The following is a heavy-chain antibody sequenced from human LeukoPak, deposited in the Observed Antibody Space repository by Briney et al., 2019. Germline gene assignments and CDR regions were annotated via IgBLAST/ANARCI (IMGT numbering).Heavy chain of an antibody. J-gene: IGHJ4*02. D-gene: IGHD6-13*01. V-gene: IGHV4-30-4*01. CDR3: ARAPSSSFDY. CDR1: GGSISSGDYY. CDR2: IYYSGST. Sequence: SETLSLTCTVSGGSISSGDYYWSWIRQPPGKGLEWIGYIYYSGSTYFNPSLKSRVTISVDTFKNQFSLKLSSVTAADTAVYYCARAPSSSFDYWGQGTPVTVSS.